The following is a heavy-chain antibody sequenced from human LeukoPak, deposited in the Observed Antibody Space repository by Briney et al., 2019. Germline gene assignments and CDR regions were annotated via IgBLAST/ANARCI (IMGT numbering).Heavy chain of an antibody. V-gene: IGHV1-8*01. CDR2: MNPNSGNT. Sequence: ASVKVSCKASGYTFTSYDINWVRQATGQGLEWMGWMNPNSGNTGYAQKFQGRVTMTRNTSISTAYMELSSLRSEDTAVYYCARVNTAYLDAFDIWGQGTMVTVSS. CDR3: ARVNTAYLDAFDI. CDR1: GYTFTSYD. D-gene: IGHD1/OR15-1a*01. J-gene: IGHJ3*02.